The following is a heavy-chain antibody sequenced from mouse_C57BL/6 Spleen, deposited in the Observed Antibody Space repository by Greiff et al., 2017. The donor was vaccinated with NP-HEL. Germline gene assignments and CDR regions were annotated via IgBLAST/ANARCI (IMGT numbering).Heavy chain of an antibody. CDR3: ASQANWDDFDY. V-gene: IGHV3-6*01. D-gene: IGHD4-1*01. CDR2: ISYDGSN. J-gene: IGHJ2*01. CDR1: GYSITSGYY. Sequence: EVKVEESGPGLVKPSQSLSLTCSVTGYSITSGYYWNWIRQFPGNKLEWMGYISYDGSNNYNPSLKNRISITRDTSKNQFFLKLNSVTTEDTATYYCASQANWDDFDYWGQGTTLTVSS.